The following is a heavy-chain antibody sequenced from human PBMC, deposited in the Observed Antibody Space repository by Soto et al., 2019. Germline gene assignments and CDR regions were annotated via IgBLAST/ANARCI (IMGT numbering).Heavy chain of an antibody. CDR1: GFTSSSYA. Sequence: GSLRLSCAASGFTSSSYAMHWVRQARGKGLEWVAVISYEGSNKYYADSVKGRFIISRDNAKNTLYLQMNSLRAEDTAVYYCARDVGRVTSSGNWGQGTLVTVSS. CDR3: ARDVGRVTSSGN. D-gene: IGHD2-8*02. CDR2: ISYEGSNK. V-gene: IGHV3-30-3*01. J-gene: IGHJ4*02.